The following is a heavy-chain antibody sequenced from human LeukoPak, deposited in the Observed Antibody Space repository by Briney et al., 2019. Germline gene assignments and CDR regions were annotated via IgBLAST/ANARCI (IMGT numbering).Heavy chain of an antibody. V-gene: IGHV3-20*01. D-gene: IGHD6-13*01. CDR2: INWNGGST. CDR1: GFPFSSYA. CDR3: ARFLGIEATVYAFDI. J-gene: IGHJ3*02. Sequence: GGSLRLSCAASGFPFSSYAMSWVRQAPGEGLEWVSGINWNGGSTGYADSVKGRFTISRDNAKNSLYLQMNSLRDEDTALYHCARFLGIEATVYAFDIWGQGTMGTVCS.